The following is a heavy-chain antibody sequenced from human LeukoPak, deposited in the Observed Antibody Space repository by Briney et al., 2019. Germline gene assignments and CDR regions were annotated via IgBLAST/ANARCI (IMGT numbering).Heavy chain of an antibody. D-gene: IGHD4-17*01. Sequence: GALRLSCAASGFTFSSYSVNWVRQAPGKGLEWVSSIGSSSSYRYYADSVRGRFTISRDNAKNSLYLQMNSLRAEDTAVYYCARDKYGDDAFDYWGQGTLVTVSS. CDR1: GFTFSSYS. CDR3: ARDKYGDDAFDY. V-gene: IGHV3-21*01. CDR2: IGSSSSYR. J-gene: IGHJ4*02.